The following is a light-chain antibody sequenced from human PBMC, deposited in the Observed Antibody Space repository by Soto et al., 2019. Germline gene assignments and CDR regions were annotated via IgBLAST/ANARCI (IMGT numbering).Light chain of an antibody. CDR1: SSDVGDFDC. CDR2: EVS. CDR3: SSYTSSSTLV. J-gene: IGLJ2*01. Sequence: QSALTQPASVSRSPGQSITISCTGTSSDVGDFDCVSWYQQHPGKAPKLMIYEVSDRPSGVSNRFSGSKSGDTASLTISGLQAEEEADYYCSSYTSSSTLVFGGGTQLTVL. V-gene: IGLV2-14*01.